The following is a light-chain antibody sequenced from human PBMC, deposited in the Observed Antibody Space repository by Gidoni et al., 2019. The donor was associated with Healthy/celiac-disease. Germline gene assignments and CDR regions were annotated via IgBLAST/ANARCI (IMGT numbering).Light chain of an antibody. V-gene: IGLV3-1*01. J-gene: IGLJ2*01. CDR1: KLWDKY. CDR3: QAWDSSTPYVV. Sequence: SYDLAQPPSVSVSPGQTASITCSGDKLWDKYACWYQQKPGQSPVLVIYQDSKRPSGLPERFSGSKSGNTATLTISGTQAMDEADYYCQAWDSSTPYVVFGGGTKLTVL. CDR2: QDS.